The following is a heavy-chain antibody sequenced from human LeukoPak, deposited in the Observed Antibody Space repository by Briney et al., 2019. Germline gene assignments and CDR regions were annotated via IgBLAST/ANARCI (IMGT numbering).Heavy chain of an antibody. Sequence: GRSLRLSCAASGFTFGSYAMSWVRQAPGKGLEWVSAISGSGGSTYYADSVKGRFTISRDNSKNTLYLQMNSLRAEDTAVYYCAKVVVGTGAAGDYFDYWGQGTLVTVSS. V-gene: IGHV3-23*01. CDR3: AKVVVGTGAAGDYFDY. D-gene: IGHD2-2*01. CDR2: ISGSGGST. CDR1: GFTFGSYA. J-gene: IGHJ4*02.